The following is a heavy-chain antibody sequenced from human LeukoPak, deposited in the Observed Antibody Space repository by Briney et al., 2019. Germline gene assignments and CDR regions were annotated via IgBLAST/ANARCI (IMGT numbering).Heavy chain of an antibody. CDR1: GGSISSYY. Sequence: SETLSLTCTVSGGSISSYYWSWIRQPPGKGLEWIGYIYYSGSTNYNPSLKSRVTISVDTSKNQFSLKLSSVTAADTAVYYCAKTEAPYYYGSGSYAFDIWGQGTMVTVSS. D-gene: IGHD3-10*01. CDR2: IYYSGST. CDR3: AKTEAPYYYGSGSYAFDI. V-gene: IGHV4-59*01. J-gene: IGHJ3*02.